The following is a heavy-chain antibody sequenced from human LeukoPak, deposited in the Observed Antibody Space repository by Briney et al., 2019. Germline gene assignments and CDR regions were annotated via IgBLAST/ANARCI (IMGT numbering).Heavy chain of an antibody. CDR3: SRGDSGSS. Sequence: PGGSLRLSCTASGFNFGDYGLTWVRQAPGKGLEWLGFIRSKPYGGTAEYAAPVRGRFIISRDDSKSIAYLQINSLKTEDTGVYFCSRGDSGSSWGQGTLVTVSS. CDR2: IRSKPYGGTA. D-gene: IGHD3-10*01. CDR1: GFNFGDYG. V-gene: IGHV3-49*04. J-gene: IGHJ5*02.